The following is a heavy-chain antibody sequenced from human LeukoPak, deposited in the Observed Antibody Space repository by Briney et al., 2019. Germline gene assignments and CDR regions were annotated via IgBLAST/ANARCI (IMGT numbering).Heavy chain of an antibody. J-gene: IGHJ3*02. CDR3: VSTGFDI. D-gene: IGHD1-1*01. CDR1: AFTFTSHW. Sequence: GRSLRLSCAVSAFTFTSHWVYWVRHAPGRGLVWVSRTSPDGSTTAYADSVRGRFTISRDNAKYTVYLQMTSLRTEDTAMYYCVSTGFDIWGQGTMVTVSS. CDR2: TSPDGSTT. V-gene: IGHV3-74*01.